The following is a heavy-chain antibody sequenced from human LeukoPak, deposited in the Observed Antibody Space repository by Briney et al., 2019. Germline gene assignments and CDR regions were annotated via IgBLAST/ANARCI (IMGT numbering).Heavy chain of an antibody. Sequence: PSETLSLTCAVSGGSISSYYWSWIRQPPGKGLEWIGYVHYSGITNYNPSLKSRGTISVDASKNHFSLNLSSVTAADTAVYYCAGHSSSNYNWFDHWGQGTLVIVSS. V-gene: IGHV4-59*08. CDR3: AGHSSSNYNWFDH. J-gene: IGHJ5*02. CDR1: GGSISSYY. CDR2: VHYSGIT.